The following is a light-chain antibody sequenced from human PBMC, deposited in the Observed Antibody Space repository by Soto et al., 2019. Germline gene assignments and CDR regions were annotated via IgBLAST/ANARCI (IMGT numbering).Light chain of an antibody. CDR2: KAS. CDR3: QHCNSYSEA. J-gene: IGKJ1*01. Sequence: DIQMTQSPSTLSGSVGDRVTITCRASQTISSWLAWYQQKPGQAPKLLIYKASTLKSGVPSRFSGSGSGTEFTLTISSLQPDDFATYYCQHCNSYSEAFGQGTKVELK. V-gene: IGKV1-5*03. CDR1: QTISSW.